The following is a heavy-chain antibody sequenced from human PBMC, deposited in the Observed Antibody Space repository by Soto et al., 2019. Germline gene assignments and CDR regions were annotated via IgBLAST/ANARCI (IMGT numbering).Heavy chain of an antibody. CDR2: ISGGGSNT. V-gene: IGHV3-23*01. Sequence: GGCLGLSCAASSFPLSGYVIRWVRQAPGTVPEWVSGISGGGSNTFDADSGKGRFTISRDNSKNTLLLQMNRLGAEDTAVYYCAKDSNKYSSSLRGRYFDYWGQGIGVTVSS. D-gene: IGHD4-4*01. CDR3: AKDSNKYSSSLRGRYFDY. CDR1: SFPLSGYV. J-gene: IGHJ4*02.